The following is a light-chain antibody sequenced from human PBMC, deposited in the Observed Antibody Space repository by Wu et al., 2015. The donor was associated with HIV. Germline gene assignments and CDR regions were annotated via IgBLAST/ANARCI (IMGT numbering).Light chain of an antibody. J-gene: IGKJ1*01. CDR2: DVS. CDR3: QQYSSWPPRRT. Sequence: EIVMTQSPATLSVSPGESATLSCRASQSVSTNLAWYQQKLGQAPRLFIFDVSTRATGIPARFSGSGSGTEFTLTISSMQSEDFAVYYCQQYSSWPPRRTFGQGTKVEIK. CDR1: QSVSTN. V-gene: IGKV3-15*01.